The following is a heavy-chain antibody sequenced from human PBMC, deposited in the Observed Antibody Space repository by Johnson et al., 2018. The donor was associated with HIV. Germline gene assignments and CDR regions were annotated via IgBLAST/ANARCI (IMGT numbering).Heavy chain of an antibody. CDR3: ARERGSGSYYSAFDI. D-gene: IGHD1-26*01. CDR2: INWNGGST. CDR1: GFTFDDYG. J-gene: IGHJ3*02. V-gene: IGHV3-20*04. Sequence: EQLVESGGGVIRPGGSLRLSCAASGFTFDDYGMSWVRQAPGKGLEWVSGINWNGGSTGYADSVKGRFTISRDNAKNSLYLQMNSLRAEDTALYYCARERGSGSYYSAFDIWGQGTMVIVSS.